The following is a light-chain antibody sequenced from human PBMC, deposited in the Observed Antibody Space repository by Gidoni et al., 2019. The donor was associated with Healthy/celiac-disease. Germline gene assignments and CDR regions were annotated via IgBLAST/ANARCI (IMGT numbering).Light chain of an antibody. CDR2: DAS. CDR1: QSVSTY. V-gene: IGKV3-11*01. J-gene: IGKJ4*01. CDR3: QQRSNRPPT. Sequence: PATLPSSPGERATLSCLASQSVSTYLSWYHQKPGQAPRLLIYDASNRATGTPVRFSGSGSGTDFTLTISSLEAEDFAVYYCQQRSNRPPTFXGXTKVEIK.